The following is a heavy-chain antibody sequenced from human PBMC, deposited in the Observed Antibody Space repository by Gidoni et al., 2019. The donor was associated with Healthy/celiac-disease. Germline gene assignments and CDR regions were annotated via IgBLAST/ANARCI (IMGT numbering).Heavy chain of an antibody. CDR3: AKDSPWVDTAMDEISFDY. CDR1: GFTFSSYA. CDR2: ISGSGGST. D-gene: IGHD5-18*01. Sequence: EVQLLESGGGLVQPGGSLRLSCAASGFTFSSYAMSWVRQAPGKGLEWVSSISGSGGSTYSADSVKGRFTISRDNSKTTLYLQMNSLRAEDTAVYYCAKDSPWVDTAMDEISFDYWGQGTLVTVSS. J-gene: IGHJ4*02. V-gene: IGHV3-23*01.